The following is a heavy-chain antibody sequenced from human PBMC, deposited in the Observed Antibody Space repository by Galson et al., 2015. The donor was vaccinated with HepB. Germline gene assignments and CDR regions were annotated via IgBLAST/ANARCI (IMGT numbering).Heavy chain of an antibody. CDR1: GFTFSSYR. CDR3: ARDPVDYGDFLDYYYSMDV. Sequence: SLRLSCAASGFTFSSYRMHWVRQAPGKGLVWVSRINSDGRSTSYADSVKGRFTISRDNAKNTLYLQMNSLRAEDTAVYYCARDPVDYGDFLDYYYSMDVWGQGTTVTVSS. J-gene: IGHJ6*02. D-gene: IGHD4-17*01. CDR2: INSDGRST. V-gene: IGHV3-74*01.